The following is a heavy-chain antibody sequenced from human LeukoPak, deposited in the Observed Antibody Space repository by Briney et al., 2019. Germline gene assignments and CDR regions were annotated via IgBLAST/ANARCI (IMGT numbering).Heavy chain of an antibody. Sequence: SETLSLTCTVSGGSISSYYWSWIRQPPGKGLEWIGYIYYSGSTNYSPSLKSRVTISVDTSKNQFSLKLSSVTAADTAVYYCARVDSSGWYDYFDYWGQGTLVTVSS. J-gene: IGHJ4*02. CDR3: ARVDSSGWYDYFDY. D-gene: IGHD6-19*01. CDR1: GGSISSYY. V-gene: IGHV4-59*01. CDR2: IYYSGST.